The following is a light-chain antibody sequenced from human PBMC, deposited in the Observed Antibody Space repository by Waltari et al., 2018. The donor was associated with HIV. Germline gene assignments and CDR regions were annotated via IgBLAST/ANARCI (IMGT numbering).Light chain of an antibody. V-gene: IGKV4-1*01. CDR1: QSVLYSSNSKNY. CDR3: QQYYSSPIT. Sequence: DIVMTQSPDSLAVSLGERATINCKSSQSVLYSSNSKNYLAWYQQKPGQPPKLLIYWASTRESGVPDRFSGSGSGTDFTLTISSLQAEDVAVYSCQQYYSSPITFGQGTRLEIK. CDR2: WAS. J-gene: IGKJ5*01.